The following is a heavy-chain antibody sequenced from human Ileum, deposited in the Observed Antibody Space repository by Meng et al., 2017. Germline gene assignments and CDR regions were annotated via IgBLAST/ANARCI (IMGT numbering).Heavy chain of an antibody. J-gene: IGHJ5*02. CDR3: ARGRSVWGGYAWFDP. CDR2: MNPDADSGDT. D-gene: IGHD5-12*01. Sequence: QEQRGQSEAEVKKPGASWKVSCKDSGYSFTSHDINWVRQAHGQGLEWMGWMNPDADSGDTGYAQKFRGRVSFSKNVSINTAYMELSSLTSDDTAVYYCARGRSVWGGYAWFDPWGRGTLVTVSS. V-gene: IGHV1-8*02. CDR1: GYSFTSHD.